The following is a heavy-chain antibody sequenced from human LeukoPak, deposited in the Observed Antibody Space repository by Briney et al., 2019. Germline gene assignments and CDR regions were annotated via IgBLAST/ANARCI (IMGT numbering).Heavy chain of an antibody. CDR2: IYPGDSDT. CDR3: ARGSYCSGGSCYFDY. J-gene: IGHJ4*02. CDR1: GYIFTSYW. D-gene: IGHD2-15*01. Sequence: GESLKISCKGSGYIFTSYWIGWVRQMPGKGLEWMGIIYPGDSDTRYSPSFQGQVTISADKSISTAYLQWSSLKASDTAMYYCARGSYCSGGSCYFDYWGQGTLVTVSS. V-gene: IGHV5-51*01.